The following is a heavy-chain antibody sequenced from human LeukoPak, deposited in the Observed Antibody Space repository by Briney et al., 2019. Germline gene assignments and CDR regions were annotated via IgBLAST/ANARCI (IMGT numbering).Heavy chain of an antibody. CDR1: GGTFSSYA. CDR3: ARVGSSSSRNYYFDY. J-gene: IGHJ4*02. D-gene: IGHD6-6*01. Sequence: SVKVSCKASGGTFSSYAISWVRQAPGQGLEWMGGIIPIFGTANYAQKFQGRVTITTDESTSTAYMELSSLRSEDTAVYYCARVGSSSSRNYYFDYWGQGTLVTVSS. V-gene: IGHV1-69*05. CDR2: IIPIFGTA.